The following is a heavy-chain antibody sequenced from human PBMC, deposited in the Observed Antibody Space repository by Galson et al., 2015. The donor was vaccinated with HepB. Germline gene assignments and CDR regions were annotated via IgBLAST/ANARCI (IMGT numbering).Heavy chain of an antibody. Sequence: SLRLSCAASGFTFSSFSMNWVRQAPGKGLEWVSSISGSGSYIHYGDPVKGRFTISRDNAKNSLYLQMNSLRAEDTAVYYCARHWAGDYKDLVFGYWGQGALVSVSS. V-gene: IGHV3-21*01. D-gene: IGHD4-17*01. CDR2: ISGSGSYI. CDR1: GFTFSSFS. J-gene: IGHJ4*02. CDR3: ARHWAGDYKDLVFGY.